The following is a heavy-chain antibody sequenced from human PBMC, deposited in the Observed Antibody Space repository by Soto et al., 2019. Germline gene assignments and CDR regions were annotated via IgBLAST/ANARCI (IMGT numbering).Heavy chain of an antibody. CDR3: ARDRVRPLEEDYYYGMDV. V-gene: IGHV1-18*01. CDR2: ISAYNGNT. D-gene: IGHD6-6*01. J-gene: IGHJ6*02. Sequence: ASVKVSCKASGYTFTSYGISWVRQAPGQGLEWMGWISAYNGNTNYAQKLQGRVTITADESTSTAYMELSSLRSEDTAVYYCARDRVRPLEEDYYYGMDVWGQGTTVTVSS. CDR1: GYTFTSYG.